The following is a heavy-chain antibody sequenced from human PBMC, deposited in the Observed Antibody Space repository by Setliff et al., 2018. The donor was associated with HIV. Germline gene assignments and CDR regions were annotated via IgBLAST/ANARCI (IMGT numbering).Heavy chain of an antibody. V-gene: IGHV4-31*03. D-gene: IGHD6-19*01. Sequence: SETLSLTCTVSGGSVTSYNYYWSWIRQYPGKGLEWIGYIYYRGSNYYKPSLKSRVIMSLDTSENQFSLQLSPVTAADTAVYYCARRTYGSGRFDPWGQGTLVTVSS. CDR3: ARRTYGSGRFDP. CDR1: GGSVTSYNYY. J-gene: IGHJ5*02. CDR2: IYYRGSN.